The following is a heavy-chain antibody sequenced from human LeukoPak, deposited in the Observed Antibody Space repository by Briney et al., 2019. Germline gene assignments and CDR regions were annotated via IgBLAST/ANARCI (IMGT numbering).Heavy chain of an antibody. CDR1: GFTFSSDA. J-gene: IGHJ4*02. V-gene: IGHV3-23*01. Sequence: GGSLRLSCAASGFTFSSDAMSWVRQAPGKGLEWVSAISGSGGSTYYADSVKGRFTISRDNSKNTLYLQMNSLRAEDTAVYYCAKDRLRYCSGGNCYSPVDYWGQGTLVTVSS. CDR2: ISGSGGST. CDR3: AKDRLRYCSGGNCYSPVDY. D-gene: IGHD2-15*01.